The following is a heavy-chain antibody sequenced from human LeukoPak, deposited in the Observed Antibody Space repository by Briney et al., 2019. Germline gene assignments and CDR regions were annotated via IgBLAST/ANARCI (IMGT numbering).Heavy chain of an antibody. V-gene: IGHV4-30-2*01. D-gene: IGHD6-19*01. CDR1: GGSISSGGYY. CDR2: IYHSGST. CDR3: ARGGAETGWDDY. Sequence: PSETLSLTCTVSGGSISSGGYYWSWIRQPLGKGLEWIGYIYHSGSTYYNPSLKSRVTISVDRSKNQFSLKLSSVTAADTAVYYCARGGAETGWDDYWGQGTLVTVSS. J-gene: IGHJ4*02.